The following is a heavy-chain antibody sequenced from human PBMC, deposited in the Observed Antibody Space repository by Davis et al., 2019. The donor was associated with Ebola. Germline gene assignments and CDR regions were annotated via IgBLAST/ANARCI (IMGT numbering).Heavy chain of an antibody. D-gene: IGHD6-19*01. CDR3: ARLGEAVADLENYFDY. CDR2: IYYSGST. CDR1: GGSISSSSYY. J-gene: IGHJ4*02. V-gene: IGHV4-39*01. Sequence: PSETLSLTCTVSGGSISSSSYYWGWIRQPPGKGLEWIGSIYYSGSTYYNPSLKSRVTISVDTSKNQFSLKLSSVTAADTAVYYCARLGEAVADLENYFDYWGQGTLVTVSS.